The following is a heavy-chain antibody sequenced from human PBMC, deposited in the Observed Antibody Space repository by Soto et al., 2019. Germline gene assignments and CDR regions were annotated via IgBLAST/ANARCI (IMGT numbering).Heavy chain of an antibody. Sequence: GGSLRLSCAASGFTFSSYWMSWVRQAPGKGLEWVANIKQDGSEKYYVDSVKGRFTISRDNAKNSLYLQMNSLRAEDTAVYFCARHTSNPSLVTSSLFVDWGHGALVTVSS. D-gene: IGHD2-21*02. CDR1: GFTFSSYW. CDR3: ARHTSNPSLVTSSLFVD. V-gene: IGHV3-7*01. CDR2: IKQDGSEK. J-gene: IGHJ4*01.